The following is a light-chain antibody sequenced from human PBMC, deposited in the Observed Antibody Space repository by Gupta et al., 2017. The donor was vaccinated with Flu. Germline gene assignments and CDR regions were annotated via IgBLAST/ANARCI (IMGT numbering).Light chain of an antibody. CDR2: EVI. V-gene: IGLV2-14*01. Sequence: QSALTPPASVSGSPGQSITISCTGTSSDVGGYNYVSWYQHHPGKAPKLMIYEVINRPAGVSNRFSGSKAGNTASLTISGLQAEDEADYYCSSYTSSNSLEFGGGTKLTGL. J-gene: IGLJ3*02. CDR1: SSDVGGYNY. CDR3: SSYTSSNSLE.